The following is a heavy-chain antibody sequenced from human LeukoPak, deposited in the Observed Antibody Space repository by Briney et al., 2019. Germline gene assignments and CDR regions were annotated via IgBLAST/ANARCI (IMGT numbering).Heavy chain of an antibody. J-gene: IGHJ5*02. V-gene: IGHV3-74*01. D-gene: IGHD1-7*01. CDR3: ARDRNWNFLPEFDP. Sequence: GGSLRLSCAASGFTFSSYWMHWVRQAPGKGLVWVSRINSDGSSTTHADSVKGRFTISRDNAKNTLYLQMNSLRAEDTAVYYCARDRNWNFLPEFDPWGQGTLVTASS. CDR1: GFTFSSYW. CDR2: INSDGSST.